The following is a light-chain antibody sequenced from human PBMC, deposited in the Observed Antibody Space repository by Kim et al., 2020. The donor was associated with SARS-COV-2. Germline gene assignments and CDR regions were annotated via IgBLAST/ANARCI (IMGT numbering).Light chain of an antibody. CDR3: QQRYMRPLT. V-gene: IGKV3-11*01. Sequence: EIVLTQSPATLSLSPGDTATLSCRASQKIDIYIAWYQQKPGQAPRLLISDATNRATGIPARFSGSGSDTDFTLTISSLEPEDFAVYYCQQRYMRPLTFGGGTKVKIK. J-gene: IGKJ4*01. CDR1: QKIDIY. CDR2: DAT.